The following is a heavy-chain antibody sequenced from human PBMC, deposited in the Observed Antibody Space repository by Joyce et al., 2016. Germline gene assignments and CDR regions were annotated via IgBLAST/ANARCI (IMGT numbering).Heavy chain of an antibody. CDR3: TTHYGGYDWDL. J-gene: IGHJ5*02. CDR1: GFNVSSKY. CDR2: IYSGGPT. D-gene: IGHD4-23*01. V-gene: IGHV3-53*04. Sequence: QLVESGGGLVQPGGSLRLSCAASGFNVSSKYMTWVRQAPGKGLEWVSVIYSGGPTYYADSVKCRFTISRHNSKNTLDLQMNSLRCDDTAVYYCTTHYGGYDWDLWGQGTLVTVSS.